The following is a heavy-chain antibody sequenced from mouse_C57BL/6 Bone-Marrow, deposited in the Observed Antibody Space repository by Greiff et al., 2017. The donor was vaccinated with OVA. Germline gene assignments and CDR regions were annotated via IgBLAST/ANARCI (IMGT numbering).Heavy chain of an antibody. Sequence: ESGPGLVKPSQSLFLTCSITGFPITSGYYWIWLRQSPGKPLEWMGYITHSGETFYNPSLQSPISITREPSKNQFFLQLNTGTTEETAMYYCAGDIDDGCADGGQGTLVTVSA. CDR3: AGDIDDGCAD. J-gene: IGHJ3*01. V-gene: IGHV12-3*01. CDR1: GFPITSGYY. D-gene: IGHD2-3*01. CDR2: ITHSGET.